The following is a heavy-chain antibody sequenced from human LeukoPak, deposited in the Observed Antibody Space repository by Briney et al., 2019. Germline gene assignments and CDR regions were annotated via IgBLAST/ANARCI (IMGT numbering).Heavy chain of an antibody. V-gene: IGHV1-2*02. CDR1: GHTFTGYY. CDR3: ARDPYSNYFDY. D-gene: IGHD5-18*01. Sequence: ASMKVSCKSSGHTFTGYYMHWVRQAPGQGLEWMGWINPNTGGINYAQKFQGRVTTTRNTSISAAYMELSRLRSDDTAVYYCARDPYSNYFDYWGQGTLVTVSS. J-gene: IGHJ4*02. CDR2: INPNTGGI.